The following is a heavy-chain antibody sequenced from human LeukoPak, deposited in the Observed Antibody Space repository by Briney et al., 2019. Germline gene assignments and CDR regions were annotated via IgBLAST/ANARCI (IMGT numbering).Heavy chain of an antibody. CDR2: ISSSGSTI. V-gene: IGHV3-48*04. J-gene: IGHJ4*02. Sequence: GGSLRLSCAASGFTFSSYSMNWVRQAPGKGLEWVSYISSSGSTIYYADSVKGRFTISRDNAKNSLYLQMNSLRAEDTAVYYCAREPDYYGSGSYYNAFDYWGQGTLVTVSS. CDR3: AREPDYYGSGSYYNAFDY. D-gene: IGHD3-10*01. CDR1: GFTFSSYS.